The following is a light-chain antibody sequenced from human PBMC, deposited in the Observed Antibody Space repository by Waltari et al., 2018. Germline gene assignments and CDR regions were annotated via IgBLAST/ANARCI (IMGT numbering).Light chain of an antibody. CDR2: AAS. V-gene: IGKV1-39*01. J-gene: IGKJ4*01. Sequence: DIHMTQSPSSLSASVGDRVTITCRASQFINRYLNWYQQKPGRAPKLVIYAASTLQVGVPSRFHGSGFGTEFTLTINNLQPDDFATYYCQQSFSSPLTFGGWANIEVK. CDR3: QQSFSSPLT. CDR1: QFINRY.